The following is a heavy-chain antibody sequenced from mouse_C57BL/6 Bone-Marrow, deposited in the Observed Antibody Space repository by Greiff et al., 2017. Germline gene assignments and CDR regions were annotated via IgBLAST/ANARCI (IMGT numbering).Heavy chain of an antibody. CDR2: IDPSDSYT. CDR3: ARSARAWFAY. V-gene: IGHV1-69*01. CDR1: GYTFTSYW. Sequence: QVQLQQPGAELVMPGASVKLSCKASGYTFTSYWMHWVKQRPGQGLEWIGEIDPSDSYTNSNPKFKGKSTLTVDKSSSTAYMQLSSLTSEDSAVYYCARSARAWFAYWGQGTLVTVSA. J-gene: IGHJ3*01.